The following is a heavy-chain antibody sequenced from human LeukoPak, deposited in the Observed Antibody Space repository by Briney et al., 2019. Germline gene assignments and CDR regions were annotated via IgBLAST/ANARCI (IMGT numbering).Heavy chain of an antibody. CDR1: GFTFSSYG. V-gene: IGHV3-30*02. CDR3: AKVTQHYYYDSSGYFPYYFDY. CDR2: IRYDGSTK. Sequence: GGSLRLSCAASGFTFSSYGMHWVRQAPGEGLEWVAFIRYDGSTKYYADSVKGRFSISRDNSKNTLYLQMNSLRAEDTAVYYCAKVTQHYYYDSSGYFPYYFDYWGQGTLVTVSS. D-gene: IGHD3-22*01. J-gene: IGHJ4*02.